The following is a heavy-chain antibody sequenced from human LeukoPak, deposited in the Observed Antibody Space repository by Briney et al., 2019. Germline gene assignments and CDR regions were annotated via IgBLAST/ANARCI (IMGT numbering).Heavy chain of an antibody. Sequence: PSETLSLTCAVSGYSISSGYYWGWIRQPPGKELEWIGSIYHSGSTYYNPSLKSRVTISVDTSKNQFSLKLSSVTAADTAFYYCASQGHHGKIVGTTLSYFYMDVWGKGTTVTVSS. V-gene: IGHV4-38-2*01. CDR2: IYHSGST. CDR1: GYSISSGYY. D-gene: IGHD1-26*01. CDR3: ASQGHHGKIVGTTLSYFYMDV. J-gene: IGHJ6*03.